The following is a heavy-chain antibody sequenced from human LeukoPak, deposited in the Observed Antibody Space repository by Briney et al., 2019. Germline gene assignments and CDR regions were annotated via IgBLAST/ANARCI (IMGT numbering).Heavy chain of an antibody. CDR2: ISYDGSNK. CDR1: GFTFSSYA. V-gene: IGHV3-30-3*01. D-gene: IGHD2-15*01. J-gene: IGHJ4*02. Sequence: GGSLRLSCAASGFTFSSYAMHWVRQAPGKGLEWVAVISYDGSNKYYADSVKGRFTISRDNSKNTLYLQMNSPRAEDTAVYYCADLGYCSGGSCYGALVRGYWGQGTLVTVSS. CDR3: ADLGYCSGGSCYGALVRGY.